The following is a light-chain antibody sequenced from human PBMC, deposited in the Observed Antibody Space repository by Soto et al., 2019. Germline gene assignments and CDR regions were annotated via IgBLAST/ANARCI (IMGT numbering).Light chain of an antibody. Sequence: QSVLTQPPSVSGAPGQRVTISCTGSSSNIGAGYDVHWYQQLPGTAPKLLIYGNSNRPSGVPDRFSGSKSGTSASLAITGRQEEDEADYYCQSSDSSLRGWVFGGGTKLTVL. CDR2: GNS. CDR3: QSSDSSLRGWV. CDR1: SSNIGAGYD. J-gene: IGLJ3*02. V-gene: IGLV1-40*01.